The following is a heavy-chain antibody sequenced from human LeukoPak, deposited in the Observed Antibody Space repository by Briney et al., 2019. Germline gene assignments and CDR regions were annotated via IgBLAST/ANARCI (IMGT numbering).Heavy chain of an antibody. CDR1: GGSFSGYY. CDR3: ARLRHYGSGSYPMTGNWFDP. CDR2: IYYSGST. V-gene: IGHV4-59*01. Sequence: SETLSLTCAVYGGSFSGYYWSWIRQPPGKGLEWIGYIYYSGSTSYNPSLKSRVTISVDTSKNQFSLKLSSVTAADTAVYYCARLRHYGSGSYPMTGNWFDPWGQGTLVSVSS. D-gene: IGHD3-10*01. J-gene: IGHJ5*02.